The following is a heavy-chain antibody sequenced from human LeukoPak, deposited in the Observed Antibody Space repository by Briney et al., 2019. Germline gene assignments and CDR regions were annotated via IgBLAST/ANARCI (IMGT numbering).Heavy chain of an antibody. J-gene: IGHJ4*02. Sequence: SETLSLTCAGYGGSFSTYYWSWIRQPPGKGLEWIGEINHSGSTNYNPSLESRVTISVDTSKNQFSLKLSSVTAADTALYYCASDHGQSTLLNWGQGTLVTVSS. V-gene: IGHV4-34*01. CDR2: INHSGST. CDR1: GGSFSTYY. CDR3: ASDHGQSTLLN. D-gene: IGHD4-17*01.